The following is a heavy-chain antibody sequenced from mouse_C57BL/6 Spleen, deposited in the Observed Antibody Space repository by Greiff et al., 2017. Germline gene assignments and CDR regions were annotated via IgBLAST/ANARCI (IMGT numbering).Heavy chain of an antibody. D-gene: IGHD1-1*01. CDR1: GYTFTSYW. V-gene: IGHV1-61*01. CDR2: IYPSDSET. J-gene: IGHJ2*01. Sequence: QVQLQQPGAELVRPGSSVKLSCKASGYTFTSYWMDWVKQRPGQGLEWIGNIYPSDSETHYNQKFKDKATLTVDKYSSTAYMQLSSLTSEDSAVDDCAREGTVVAREYYFDYWGQGTTLTVAS. CDR3: AREGTVVAREYYFDY.